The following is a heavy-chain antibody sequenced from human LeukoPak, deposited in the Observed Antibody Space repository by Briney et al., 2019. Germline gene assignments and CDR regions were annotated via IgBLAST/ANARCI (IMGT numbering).Heavy chain of an antibody. CDR2: ISSSGSTI. Sequence: GGSLRLSCAASGFTFSDYYMSWIRQAPGKGLEWVSYISSSGSTIYYADSVKGRFTISRDNAKNSLYLQMNSLRAEDTAVYYCAREGIRLWLALYMDVWGKGTTVTVSS. CDR1: GFTFSDYY. J-gene: IGHJ6*03. D-gene: IGHD5-18*01. V-gene: IGHV3-11*04. CDR3: AREGIRLWLALYMDV.